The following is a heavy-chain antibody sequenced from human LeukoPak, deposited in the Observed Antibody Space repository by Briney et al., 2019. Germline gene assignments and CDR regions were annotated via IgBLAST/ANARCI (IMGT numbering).Heavy chain of an antibody. CDR3: ASQYCSGGSCKDY. V-gene: IGHV4-59*01. Sequence: SETLSLTCTVSGGSISSYYWSWIRRPPGKGLEWIGYIYYSGSTNYNPSLKSRVTISVDTSKNQFSLKLSSVTAADTAVYYCASQYCSGGSCKDYWGQGTLVTVSS. J-gene: IGHJ4*02. D-gene: IGHD2-15*01. CDR1: GGSISSYY. CDR2: IYYSGST.